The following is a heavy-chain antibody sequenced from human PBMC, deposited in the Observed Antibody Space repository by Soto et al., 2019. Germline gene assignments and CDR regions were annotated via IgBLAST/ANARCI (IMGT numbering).Heavy chain of an antibody. Sequence: EVQLVESGGGLVQPGGSLRLSCSASGFTFSSYAMHWVRQAPGKGLEYVSAISSNGGSTYYADSVKGRFTISRDNSKNTLYLQMSSLRAEDTAVYYCSTVDIVVVVAASPAFDIWGQGTMVTVSS. D-gene: IGHD2-15*01. CDR1: GFTFSSYA. CDR3: STVDIVVVVAASPAFDI. J-gene: IGHJ3*02. CDR2: ISSNGGST. V-gene: IGHV3-64D*08.